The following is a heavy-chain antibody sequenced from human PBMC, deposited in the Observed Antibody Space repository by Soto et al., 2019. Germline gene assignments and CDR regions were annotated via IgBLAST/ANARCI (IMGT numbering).Heavy chain of an antibody. J-gene: IGHJ4*02. CDR3: ATRHLPYCSGGTCNPFDF. D-gene: IGHD2-15*01. CDR2: ISVRGDST. V-gene: IGHV3-23*01. Sequence: GGSLRLSCAASGFTFTTYAMSWVRQAPGKGLEWVSTISVRGDSTYYADSVKGRFAVSRDNSKNTIYLQMNSLRAEDTAIYYCATRHLPYCSGGTCNPFDFSGQGTLVTVSS. CDR1: GFTFTTYA.